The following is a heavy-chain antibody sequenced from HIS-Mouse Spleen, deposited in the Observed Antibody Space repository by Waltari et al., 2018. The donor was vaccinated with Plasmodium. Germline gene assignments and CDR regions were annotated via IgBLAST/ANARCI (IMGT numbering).Heavy chain of an antibody. V-gene: IGHV3-13*01. Sequence: EVQLVESGVGLVQPGGSLRLSCAASVFTFSSSATTGVSQATGQGLEWVSAIGTAGDTYYPGSVKGRFTSSRENAKNALYLQMNSLRAGDTAVYYCARGRWNHAFDIWGQGTMVTVSS. CDR2: IGTAGDT. J-gene: IGHJ3*02. D-gene: IGHD1-1*01. CDR3: ARGRWNHAFDI. CDR1: VFTFSSSA.